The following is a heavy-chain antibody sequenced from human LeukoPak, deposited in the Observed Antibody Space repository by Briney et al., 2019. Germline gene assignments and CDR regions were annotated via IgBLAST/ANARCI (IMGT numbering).Heavy chain of an antibody. Sequence: KVSCXASGYTFTSYYMHWVRQAPGQGLEWMGIINPSGGSTSYAQKFQGRVTMTRDTSTSTVYMELSSLRSEDTAVYYCARAWWSLNWFDPWGQGTLVTVSS. CDR3: ARAWWSLNWFDP. CDR1: GYTFTSYY. J-gene: IGHJ5*02. CDR2: INPSGGST. V-gene: IGHV1-46*01. D-gene: IGHD2-8*02.